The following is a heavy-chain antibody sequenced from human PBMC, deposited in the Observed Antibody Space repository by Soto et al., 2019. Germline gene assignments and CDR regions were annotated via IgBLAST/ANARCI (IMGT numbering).Heavy chain of an antibody. V-gene: IGHV3-21*01. Sequence: GGSLRLSCAASGFTFSSYSMNWVRQAPGKGLEWVSSISSSSSYIYYADSVKGRFTISRDNAKNSLYLQMNSLRAEDTAVYYCARDNQYSSGWYRHHWFDPWGQGTLVTVSS. D-gene: IGHD6-19*01. CDR3: ARDNQYSSGWYRHHWFDP. CDR2: ISSSSSYI. J-gene: IGHJ5*02. CDR1: GFTFSSYS.